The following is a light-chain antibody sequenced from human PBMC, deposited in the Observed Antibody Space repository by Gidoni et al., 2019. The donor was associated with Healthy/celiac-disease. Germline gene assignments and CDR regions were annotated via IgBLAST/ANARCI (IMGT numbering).Light chain of an antibody. CDR2: DAS. CDR1: QSVSSY. J-gene: IGKJ4*01. CDR3: RAVT. V-gene: IGKV3-11*01. Sequence: EIVLTQSPATLSLSPGERATLSCRASQSVSSYLAWYQQKPGQAPRLLIYDASNRATGIPARFSGSGSGTDFTLTISSLEPEDFAVYYCRAVTFXGXTKVEIK.